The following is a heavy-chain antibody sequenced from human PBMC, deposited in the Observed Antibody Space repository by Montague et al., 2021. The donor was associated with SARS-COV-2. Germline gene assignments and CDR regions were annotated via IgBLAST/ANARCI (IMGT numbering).Heavy chain of an antibody. CDR3: ARHLAISGPAAVSDY. CDR1: GDSISSGYFC. CDR2: IHYSGIT. Sequence: SETLSLTCTVSGDSISSGYFCWGWIRQPPGKGLEWVGTIHYSGITYYNPSLKSRVTISVDTSRNQFSLKLSSVTAADTAIYYCARHLAISGPAAVSDYWGQGTLVTVSS. D-gene: IGHD2-2*01. V-gene: IGHV4-39*01. J-gene: IGHJ4*02.